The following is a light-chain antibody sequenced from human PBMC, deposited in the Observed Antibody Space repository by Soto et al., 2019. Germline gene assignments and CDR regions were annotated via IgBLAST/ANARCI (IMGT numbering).Light chain of an antibody. V-gene: IGLV1-40*01. J-gene: IGLJ1*01. CDR3: QSYDSSLSVYFV. Sequence: QSVLTQPPSVSGAPGQRVTISCTGSSSNIGAGYDVHWYQQLPGTAPKLLIYGNSNRPSGFPDRFSGSKSGTSASLAITGLQAEDEADYYCQSYDSSLSVYFVFGTGTKVTVL. CDR1: SSNIGAGYD. CDR2: GNS.